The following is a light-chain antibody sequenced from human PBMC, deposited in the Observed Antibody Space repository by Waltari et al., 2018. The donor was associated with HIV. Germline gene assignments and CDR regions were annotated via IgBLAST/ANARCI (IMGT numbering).Light chain of an antibody. CDR1: QAIKNY. CDR3: QKYSSEPA. J-gene: IGKJ1*01. V-gene: IGKV1-27*01. Sequence: DIQMTQSPSSLSASVGARVTITCRASQAIKNYVAWYQQKPGQPPILLIYSASTLVSGVPSRFSGRGSGTDCTLTISSLQPEDVGTYCCQKYSSEPAFGQGTKVE. CDR2: SAS.